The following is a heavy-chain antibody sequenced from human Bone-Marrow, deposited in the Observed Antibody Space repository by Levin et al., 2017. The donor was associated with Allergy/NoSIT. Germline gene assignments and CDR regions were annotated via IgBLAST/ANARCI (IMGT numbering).Heavy chain of an antibody. CDR2: IYPGDSDT. CDR3: ARQTVVVTALLREPHFDY. J-gene: IGHJ4*02. CDR1: GYSFTSYW. D-gene: IGHD2-21*02. V-gene: IGHV5-51*01. Sequence: GESLKISCKGSGYSFTSYWIGWVRQMPGKGLEWMGIIYPGDSDTRYSPSFQGQVTISADKSISTAYLQWSSLKASDTAMYYCARQTVVVTALLREPHFDYWGQGTLVTVSS.